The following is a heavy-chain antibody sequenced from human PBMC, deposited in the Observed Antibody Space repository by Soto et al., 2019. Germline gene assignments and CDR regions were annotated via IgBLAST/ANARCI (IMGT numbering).Heavy chain of an antibody. CDR3: ARSTMAPAPVDY. D-gene: IGHD3-10*01. CDR1: GYTFTSHG. Sequence: QVQLVQSGGEVRMPGASVKVSCKASGYTFTSHGFTWVRQAPGQGLEWMGWISIYNGNTHYAQKFQGRLTLTTDTSASTAYMELRSLPSDDTAVYFCARSTMAPAPVDYLGQGTLVTVSS. J-gene: IGHJ4*02. V-gene: IGHV1-18*04. CDR2: ISIYNGNT.